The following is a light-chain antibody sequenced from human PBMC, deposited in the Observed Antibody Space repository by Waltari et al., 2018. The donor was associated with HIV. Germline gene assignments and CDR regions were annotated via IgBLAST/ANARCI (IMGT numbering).Light chain of an antibody. CDR1: SRDIGTYDY. CDR2: DVF. V-gene: IGLV2-23*02. J-gene: IGLJ2*01. CDR3: CSYGGPSGLSEI. Sequence: QSALTQPASVSGSPGQSITISCTGTSRDIGTYDYVSWYQQHPGKAPKLIIYDVFKRPSGVSNRFSGSKSDNTASLTISGLQPEDEADYHCCSYGGPSGLSEIFGGGTKLTVL.